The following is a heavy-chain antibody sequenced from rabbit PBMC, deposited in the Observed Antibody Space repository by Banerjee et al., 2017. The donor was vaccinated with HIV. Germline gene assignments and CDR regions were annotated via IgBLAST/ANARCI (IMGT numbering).Heavy chain of an antibody. J-gene: IGHJ4*01. CDR3: SRGNDVGYVYSYYFKL. V-gene: IGHV1S45*01. D-gene: IGHD6-1*01. Sequence: QALLEASGGDLVPPEGPPPLTSAAAGFSFSSSYLICLVRQPPGKGLEWIGCIDTGSGVSYYASWAKGRFSITKTSSTTVALQMTSRTAADAAAHFCSRGNDVGYVYSYYFKLWGPGTLVTVS. CDR1: GFSFSSSYL. CDR2: IDTGSGVS.